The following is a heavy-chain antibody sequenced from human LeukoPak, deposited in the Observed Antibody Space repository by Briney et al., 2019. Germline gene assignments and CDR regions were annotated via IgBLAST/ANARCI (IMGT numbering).Heavy chain of an antibody. CDR2: ISSSGSTI. D-gene: IGHD3-3*01. CDR3: ARDGRRFLEWLQKSSHGPIDY. CDR1: GFTFSSYE. J-gene: IGHJ4*02. V-gene: IGHV3-48*03. Sequence: TGGSLRLSCAASGFTFSSYEMNWVRQAPGKGLEWVSYISSSGSTIYYADSVKGRFTISRDNAKNSLYLQMNSLRAEDTAVYYCARDGRRFLEWLQKSSHGPIDYWGQGTLVTVSS.